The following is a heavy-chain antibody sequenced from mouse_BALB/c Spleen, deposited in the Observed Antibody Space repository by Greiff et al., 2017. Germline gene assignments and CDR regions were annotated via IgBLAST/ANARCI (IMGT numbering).Heavy chain of an antibody. CDR3: EKYSNYVGWYFDD. V-gene: IGHV3-6*02. CDR2: ISYDGSN. Sequence: VQLKESGPGLVKPSQSLSLTCSVTGYSFTSGYYWNWIRQLPGNKLEWMGYISYDGSNNYNPSLKNRISITRDTSKNQFFLKLNSVTTEDTATYYCEKYSNYVGWYFDDWGAGTTVTVSS. J-gene: IGHJ1*01. CDR1: GYSFTSGYY. D-gene: IGHD2-5*01.